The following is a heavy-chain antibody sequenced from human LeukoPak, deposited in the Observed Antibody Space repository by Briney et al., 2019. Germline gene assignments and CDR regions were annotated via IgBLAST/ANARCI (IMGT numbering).Heavy chain of an antibody. J-gene: IGHJ4*02. V-gene: IGHV3-23*01. CDR3: AKDRDGGATTTAKGFDH. D-gene: IGHD1-26*01. CDR1: GFTFTKSV. CDR2: ISARGGTT. Sequence: GGSLRLSCAASGFTFTKSVMAWVRQAPGKGLEWVSVISARGGTTYYADSVKGRFTISRDNSQNTLYLQLDSLRAEDTAVYYCAKDRDGGATTTAKGFDHWGQGTQVTVSS.